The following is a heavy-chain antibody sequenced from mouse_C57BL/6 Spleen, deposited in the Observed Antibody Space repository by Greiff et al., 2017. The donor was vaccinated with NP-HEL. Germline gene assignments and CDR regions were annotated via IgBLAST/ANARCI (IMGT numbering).Heavy chain of an antibody. CDR1: GFTFSDAW. CDR3: TEGLYPGYAMDY. D-gene: IGHD3-3*01. J-gene: IGHJ4*01. Sequence: EVKVVESGGGLVQPGGSMKLSCAASGFTFSDAWMDWVRQSPEKGLEWVAEIRNKANNHATYYAESVKGRFTISRDDSKSSVYLQMNSLRAEDTGIYYCTEGLYPGYAMDYWGQGTSVTVSS. CDR2: IRNKANNHAT. V-gene: IGHV6-6*01.